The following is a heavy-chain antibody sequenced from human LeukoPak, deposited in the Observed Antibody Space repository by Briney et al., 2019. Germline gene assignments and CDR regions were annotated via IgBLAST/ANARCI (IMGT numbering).Heavy chain of an antibody. D-gene: IGHD3-22*01. J-gene: IGHJ4*02. CDR2: INPNSGGT. CDR1: GYTFTDYY. CDR3: ARGHYYSDGRYPLHY. V-gene: IGHV1-2*02. Sequence: ASAKVSCKTSGYTFTDYYLHWVRQAPGQGLEWMGWINPNSGGTNYAQRFQGRVTMTRDTSITTAYMELSRLTSDDTAVYYCARGHYYSDGRYPLHYWGQGTLVTVSS.